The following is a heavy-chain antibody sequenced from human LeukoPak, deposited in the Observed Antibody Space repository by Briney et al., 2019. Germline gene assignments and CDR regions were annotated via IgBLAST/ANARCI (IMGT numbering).Heavy chain of an antibody. V-gene: IGHV4-59*12. CDR3: ARRHTFNYGASFDI. CDR1: GGSISSYY. Sequence: KPSETLSLTCTVSGGSISSYYWGWIRQPPGKRLEWIGSIYYTGSTHYNPSLESRVTISLDTSNNQFSLKLRSVTAADTAMFYCARRHTFNYGASFDIWGQGTMVTVSS. CDR2: IYYTGST. J-gene: IGHJ3*02. D-gene: IGHD4-17*01.